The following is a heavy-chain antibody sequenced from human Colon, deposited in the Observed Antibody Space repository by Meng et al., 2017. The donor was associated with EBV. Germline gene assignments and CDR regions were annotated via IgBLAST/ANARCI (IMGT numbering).Heavy chain of an antibody. Sequence: QLQEPGPGLVKPSQTLSLTCTVSGGSGSSGGYYWTWIRQHPGKGLEWFGHIYYSGSTFYNPSLKRRVIISIDTSKNQFSLNLRSVTAADTAVYYCARVSSGWDYFDYWGQGTLVTVSS. V-gene: IGHV4-31*03. D-gene: IGHD6-19*01. CDR2: IYYSGST. J-gene: IGHJ4*02. CDR3: ARVSSGWDYFDY. CDR1: GGSGSSGGYY.